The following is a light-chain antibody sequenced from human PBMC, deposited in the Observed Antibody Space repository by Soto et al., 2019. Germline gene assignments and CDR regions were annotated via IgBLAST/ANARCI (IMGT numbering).Light chain of an antibody. CDR1: QSVSTF. Sequence: EVVLTQSPATLSLSPGERATLSCRASQSVSTFVAWYQHKPGQAPRPVIYDTFNRATGVPDRFSGGGSGTAFTRIISSLEPEDFGVYYCQQRARWPMPFGQGTRLELK. J-gene: IGKJ5*01. V-gene: IGKV3-11*01. CDR3: QQRARWPMP. CDR2: DTF.